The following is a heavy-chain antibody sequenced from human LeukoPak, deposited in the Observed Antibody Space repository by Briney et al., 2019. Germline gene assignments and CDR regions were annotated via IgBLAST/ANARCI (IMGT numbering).Heavy chain of an antibody. CDR3: ARDKDIVVVVPNDAFDI. CDR1: GFTFSSYE. Sequence: PGGSLRLSCAASGFTFSSYEMNWVRQAPGKGLEWVSSISTSSSYIYYADSLKGRFTISRDNARNSLYLHMNSLRAEDTAVYYCARDKDIVVVVPNDAFDIWGQGTMVTVSS. CDR2: ISTSSSYI. J-gene: IGHJ3*02. V-gene: IGHV3-21*01. D-gene: IGHD2-15*01.